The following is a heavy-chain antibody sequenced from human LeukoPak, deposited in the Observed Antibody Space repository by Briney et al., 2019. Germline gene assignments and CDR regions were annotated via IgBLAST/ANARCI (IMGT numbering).Heavy chain of an antibody. CDR2: INPNSGGT. D-gene: IGHD1-26*01. J-gene: IGHJ6*03. V-gene: IGHV1-2*02. Sequence: ASVKVSCKASGYTFTGYYMHWVRQAPGQGLEWMGWINPNSGGTNYAQKFQGRVTMTRDTSISTAYMELSRLRSDDTAVYYCARDWQTGSGSYYYYYYYYMDVWGKGTTVTVSS. CDR3: ARDWQTGSGSYYYYYYYYMDV. CDR1: GYTFTGYY.